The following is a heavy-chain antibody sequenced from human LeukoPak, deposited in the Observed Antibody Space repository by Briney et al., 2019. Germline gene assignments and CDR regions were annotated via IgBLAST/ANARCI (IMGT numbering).Heavy chain of an antibody. CDR1: GFTFSIYG. D-gene: IGHD2-21*01. J-gene: IGHJ3*02. CDR3: AKDLVRYSKGVNAFDI. CDR2: ISYDGSNK. Sequence: QPGRSLRLSCAASGFTFSIYGMHWVRQAPGKGLEWVAVISYDGSNKYYADSVKGRFTISRDNSKNTLYLQMNSLRAEDTAVYYCAKDLVRYSKGVNAFDIWGQGTMVTVSS. V-gene: IGHV3-30*18.